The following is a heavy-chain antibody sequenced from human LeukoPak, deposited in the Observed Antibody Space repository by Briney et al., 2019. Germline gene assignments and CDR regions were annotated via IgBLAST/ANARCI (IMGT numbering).Heavy chain of an antibody. CDR3: ARDNGRYDSSGYYYGDGAFDI. J-gene: IGHJ3*02. CDR1: GFTFSSYD. CDR2: IGTAGDT. D-gene: IGHD3-22*01. V-gene: IGHV3-13*01. Sequence: GGSLRLSCAASGFTFSSYDMHWVRQATGKGLEWVSAIGTAGDTYYPGSVKGRFTISRENAKNSLYLQMNSLRAGDTAVYYCARDNGRYDSSGYYYGDGAFDIWGQGTMVTVSS.